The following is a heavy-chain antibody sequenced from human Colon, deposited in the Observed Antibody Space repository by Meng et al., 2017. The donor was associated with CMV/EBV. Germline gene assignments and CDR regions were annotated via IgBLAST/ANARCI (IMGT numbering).Heavy chain of an antibody. CDR3: ARLGYCTTSACAGADGYFYGMDV. J-gene: IGHJ6*02. D-gene: IGHD2-8*01. CDR2: IFPGDSDT. Sequence: GGSLRLSCKASGYIFTTYWIAWARQMPGKGPEWMGMIFPGDSDTTYSSSFQGQVTFSVDQSISTAYLQWNSLKASDTATYYCARLGYCTTSACAGADGYFYGMDVWGQGTTVTVSS. V-gene: IGHV5-51*01. CDR1: GYIFTTYW.